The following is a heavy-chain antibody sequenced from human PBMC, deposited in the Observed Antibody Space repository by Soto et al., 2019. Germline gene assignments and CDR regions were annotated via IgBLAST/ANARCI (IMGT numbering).Heavy chain of an antibody. CDR1: GFTFSDSY. D-gene: IGHD2-21*01. J-gene: IGHJ3*01. Sequence: GGSLRLSCVASGFTFSDSYMSWTRQAPGKGLEWVSYISPSGNSIYYADSVKGRFTISRDNAKNSLSLQMNSLRAEDTAVYYCVRSLPGGADCFDLWGQGTVVTVSS. V-gene: IGHV3-11*01. CDR3: VRSLPGGADCFDL. CDR2: ISPSGNSI.